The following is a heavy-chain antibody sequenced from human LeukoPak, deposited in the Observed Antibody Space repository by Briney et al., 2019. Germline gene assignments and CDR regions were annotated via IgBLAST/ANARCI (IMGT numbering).Heavy chain of an antibody. V-gene: IGHV5-51*01. CDR3: ARLAVYYYMDV. CDR1: GYIFTSNW. Sequence: GESLKISCKGSGYIFTSNWIGWARQMPGKGLEWMGIIYPGGSDTRYSPSFEGQVTISADKSISTAYLQWNSLKASDTAMYYCARLAVYYYMDVWGKGTTVTVSS. J-gene: IGHJ6*03. CDR2: IYPGGSDT.